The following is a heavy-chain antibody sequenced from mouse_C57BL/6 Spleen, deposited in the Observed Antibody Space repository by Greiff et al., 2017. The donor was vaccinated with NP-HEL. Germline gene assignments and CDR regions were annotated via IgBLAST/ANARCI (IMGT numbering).Heavy chain of an antibody. CDR1: GYSITSGYY. D-gene: IGHD2-4*01. J-gene: IGHJ2*01. CDR3: ARGGYDYGWAYYFDY. Sequence: EVKLMESGPGLVKPSQSLSLTCSVTGYSITSGYYWNWIRQFPGNKLEWMGYISYDGSNKYNPSLKNRISITRDTSKNQFFLKLNSVTTEDTATYYGARGGYDYGWAYYFDYWGQGTTLTVSS. CDR2: ISYDGSN. V-gene: IGHV3-6*01.